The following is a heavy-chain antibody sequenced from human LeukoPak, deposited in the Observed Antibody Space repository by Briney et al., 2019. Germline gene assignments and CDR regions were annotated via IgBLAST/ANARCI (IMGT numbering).Heavy chain of an antibody. D-gene: IGHD6-13*01. CDR1: GYTFTSYA. V-gene: IGHV1-3*01. CDR3: ARDKLAAAGYYFDY. Sequence: GASVKVSCKASGYTFTSYAMHWVRQAPGQRLEWMGWINAGNGNTKYSQKFQGRVTITRDTSASTAYMELSSLRSEDTAVYYCARDKLAAAGYYFDYWGQGTLVTVSS. J-gene: IGHJ4*02. CDR2: INAGNGNT.